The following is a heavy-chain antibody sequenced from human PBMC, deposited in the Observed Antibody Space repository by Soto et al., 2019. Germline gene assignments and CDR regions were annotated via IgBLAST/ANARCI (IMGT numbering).Heavy chain of an antibody. CDR1: GYSFSDYD. J-gene: IGHJ5*02. D-gene: IGHD1-20*01. CDR3: ARDNRYNWNDEGWFDP. V-gene: IGHV1-8*01. CDR2: MNPNSGNT. Sequence: QVQLVQSGAEVKKPGASVKVSCKASGYSFSDYDINWVRQATGQGPEWMGWMNPNSGNTGYAQKFQGRVTMTRNTSINTDYMVLSSLGSEDAAVYYCARDNRYNWNDEGWFDPWGQGTLVTVSS.